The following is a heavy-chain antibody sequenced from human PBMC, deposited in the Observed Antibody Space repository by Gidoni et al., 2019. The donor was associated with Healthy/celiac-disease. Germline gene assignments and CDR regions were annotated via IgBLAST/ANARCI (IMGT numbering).Heavy chain of an antibody. D-gene: IGHD3-16*02. J-gene: IGHJ4*02. V-gene: IGHV4-39*01. CDR1: GGSISSDSYY. Sequence: QLQLQESGPGLVKPSEPLSLTCTVSGGSISSDSYYWGWIRQSPGKGLEWIGSVYYTGSTYYHPSLKSRVTISVDTSKNQFSLKLTSVTAADTAVYYCARLPRWGSYRTFDYWGQGTLVTVSS. CDR3: ARLPRWGSYRTFDY. CDR2: VYYTGST.